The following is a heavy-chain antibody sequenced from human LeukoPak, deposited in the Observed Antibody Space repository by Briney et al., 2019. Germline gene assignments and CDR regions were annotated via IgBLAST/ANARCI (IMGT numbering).Heavy chain of an antibody. J-gene: IGHJ5*02. CDR1: GGSISSGSYY. Sequence: SSQTLSLTCTVSGGSISSGSYYWSWIRQPAGKGLEWIGRIYTSGSTNYNPSLKSRVTISVDTSKNQFSLKLSSVTAADTAVYYCARAIAVAWGFDPWGQGTLVTVSS. D-gene: IGHD6-19*01. CDR2: IYTSGST. V-gene: IGHV4-61*02. CDR3: ARAIAVAWGFDP.